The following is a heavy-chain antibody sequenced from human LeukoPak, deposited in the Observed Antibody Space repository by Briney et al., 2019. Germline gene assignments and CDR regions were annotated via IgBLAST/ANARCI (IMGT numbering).Heavy chain of an antibody. Sequence: GRSLRLSCAASGFTFSSYGMHWVRQAPGKGLEWVAVISYDGSNKYYADSVKGRFTISRDNSKNTLYLQMNSLRAEDTAVYYCARVWEHPDSAFDIWGQGTMVTVSS. J-gene: IGHJ3*02. CDR3: ARVWEHPDSAFDI. D-gene: IGHD1-26*01. CDR1: GFTFSSYG. V-gene: IGHV3-30*03. CDR2: ISYDGSNK.